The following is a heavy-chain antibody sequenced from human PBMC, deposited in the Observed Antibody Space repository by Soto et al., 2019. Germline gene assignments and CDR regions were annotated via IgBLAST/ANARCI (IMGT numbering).Heavy chain of an antibody. CDR3: ARGQRFSDWFDP. CDR1: GVNISTYY. V-gene: IGHV4-59*01. J-gene: IGHJ5*02. Sequence: SDNPSLTCAVSGVNISTYYWSLIRQPPGKGLEWIGYNYHSGTTNYNPSLKSRVTISVDTSKNQFSLRLSSVTEADTAVYFCARGQRFSDWFDPWGQGTLVNVSS. D-gene: IGHD3-3*01. CDR2: NYHSGTT.